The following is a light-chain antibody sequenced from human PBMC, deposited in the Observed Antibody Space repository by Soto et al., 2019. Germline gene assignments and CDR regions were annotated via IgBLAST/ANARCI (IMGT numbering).Light chain of an antibody. CDR3: QQYGTSPNT. CDR2: GAS. V-gene: IGKV3-20*01. CDR1: QSVSLTS. Sequence: EIVLTQSPGTLSLSPGERATLSCRASQSVSLTSLAWYQQKPGQAPRLLIYGASYRATGIPDRFRGSGAGTDFTLTISTLEPEDFGVYYCQQYGTSPNTFGQGTKLEIK. J-gene: IGKJ2*01.